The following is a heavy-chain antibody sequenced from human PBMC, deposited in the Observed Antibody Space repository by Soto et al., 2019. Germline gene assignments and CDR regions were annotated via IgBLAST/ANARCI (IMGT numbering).Heavy chain of an antibody. CDR3: ASGDAWEVLFVY. J-gene: IGHJ4*02. CDR2: IYFSGST. D-gene: IGHD1-26*01. CDR1: GASVNSGGYY. V-gene: IGHV4-31*03. Sequence: QVQLQESGPGLMKPSQTLSLTCSVSGASVNSGGYYWSWIRQLPGKGLEWIGYIYFSGSTYYNPSLESRVSISLDTSQNQFSLNLRSVTAADTAVYFCASGDAWEVLFVYWGQGTLVTVSS.